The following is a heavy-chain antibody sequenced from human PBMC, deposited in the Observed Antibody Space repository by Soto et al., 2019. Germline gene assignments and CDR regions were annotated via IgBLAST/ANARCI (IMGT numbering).Heavy chain of an antibody. V-gene: IGHV3-33*01. Sequence: QVQLVESGGGVVQPGRSLRLSCAASGFTFSSYGMHWVRQAPGKGLEWVAVIWYDGSNKFSADSVKGRLTISRDNSNNTLYLQMNSLRAEDTAVYYGATDCCYRDRYYFDYWGQGTLVTVSS. CDR1: GFTFSSYG. CDR2: IWYDGSNK. CDR3: ATDCCYRDRYYFDY. D-gene: IGHD2-15*01. J-gene: IGHJ4*02.